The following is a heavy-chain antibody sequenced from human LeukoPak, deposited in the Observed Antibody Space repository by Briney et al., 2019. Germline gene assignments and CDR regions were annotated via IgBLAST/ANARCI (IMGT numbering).Heavy chain of an antibody. V-gene: IGHV3-74*01. CDR3: ARDDFDYGGNSQTDY. Sequence: GGPLRLSCAASGLTFSSYWMHWVRQASGKGLVWVSRINSDGSSTSYADSVKGRFTISRDNAKNTLYLQMNSLRAEDTAVYYCARDDFDYGGNSQTDYWGQGTLVTVSS. CDR2: INSDGSST. D-gene: IGHD4-23*01. CDR1: GLTFSSYW. J-gene: IGHJ4*02.